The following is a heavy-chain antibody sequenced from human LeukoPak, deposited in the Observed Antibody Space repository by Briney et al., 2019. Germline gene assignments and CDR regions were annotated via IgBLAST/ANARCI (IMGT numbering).Heavy chain of an antibody. J-gene: IGHJ6*02. CDR2: ISSSGTTI. D-gene: IGHD4-17*01. CDR3: AKSRHGDYGYYYYGMDV. CDR1: GFTFNRYS. Sequence: PGGSLRLSCAASGFTFNRYSMNWVRQAPGKGLEWISYISSSGTTIYYADSVQGRFIISRDNARNSLYLQMNSLRAEDTAVYYCAKSRHGDYGYYYYGMDVWGQGTTVTVSS. V-gene: IGHV3-48*01.